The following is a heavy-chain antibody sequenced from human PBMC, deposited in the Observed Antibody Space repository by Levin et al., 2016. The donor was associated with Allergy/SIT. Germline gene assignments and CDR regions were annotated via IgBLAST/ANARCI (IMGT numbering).Heavy chain of an antibody. CDR3: ASHGVSVTTIVY. J-gene: IGHJ4*02. D-gene: IGHD2-8*01. V-gene: IGHV3-74*01. CDR2: IDSDGSST. Sequence: WIRQPPGKGLVWVSRIDSDGSSTSYADSVKGRFTISRDNAKNTLYLQMNSLRAEDTAVYYCASHGVSVTTIVYWGQGTLVTVSS.